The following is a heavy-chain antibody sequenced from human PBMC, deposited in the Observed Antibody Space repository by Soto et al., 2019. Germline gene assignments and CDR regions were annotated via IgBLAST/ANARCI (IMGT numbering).Heavy chain of an antibody. D-gene: IGHD4-17*01. Sequence: GSGPTLVNPTQTLTLTCTFSGFSLSTSGMCVSWIRQPPGKALEWLARIDWDDDKYYSTSLKTRLTISKDTSKNQVVLTMTNMDPVDTATYYCARVGVESVTTPPVSPFYYYYMDVWGKGTTVTVSS. V-gene: IGHV2-70*11. CDR1: GFSLSTSGMC. J-gene: IGHJ6*03. CDR3: ARVGVESVTTPPVSPFYYYYMDV. CDR2: IDWDDDK.